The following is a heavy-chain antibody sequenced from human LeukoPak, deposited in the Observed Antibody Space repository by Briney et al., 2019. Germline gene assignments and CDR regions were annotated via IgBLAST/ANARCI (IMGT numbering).Heavy chain of an antibody. V-gene: IGHV4-59*01. CDR3: ARVSGERRGDFDY. D-gene: IGHD1-1*01. Sequence: SETLSLTCSVSGGSISSYYWNWIRQPPGKGLEWIGCFYNSRTSNYNPTLKSRVTISVDTSKNQFSLKLSSVTAADTAVYYCARVSGERRGDFDYWGQGTLVTVSS. J-gene: IGHJ4*02. CDR2: FYNSRTS. CDR1: GGSISSYY.